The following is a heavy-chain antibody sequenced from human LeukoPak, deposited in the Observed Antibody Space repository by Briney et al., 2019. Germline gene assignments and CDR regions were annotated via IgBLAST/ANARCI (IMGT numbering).Heavy chain of an antibody. CDR3: ARAPVTSCRGAFCYPFDI. Sequence: PGGSLRLSCAASGFALSSYAMSWVRQAPGKGLEWVSATSSSDAGTYHAESVRGRFTISRDNSKNTLYLQMNSLRADDAAVYYCARAPVTSCRGAFCYPFDIWGQGTGVTVSS. CDR1: GFALSSYA. V-gene: IGHV3-23*01. D-gene: IGHD2-15*01. J-gene: IGHJ4*02. CDR2: TSSSDAGT.